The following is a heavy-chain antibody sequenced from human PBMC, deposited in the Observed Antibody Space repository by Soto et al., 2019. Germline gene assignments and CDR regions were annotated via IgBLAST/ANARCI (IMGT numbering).Heavy chain of an antibody. Sequence: EVQLVESGGGLVRPGGSLRLSCAASGFTFSYYWMHWVRQAPGKGLVWVSRIHSDGSSTTYADFVKGRFIIARDNGRDTVELQRKSVRVEEADVYYCARGGRGAFDLWGQGPVVTVSS. CDR3: ARGGRGAFDL. D-gene: IGHD3-10*01. CDR1: GFTFSYYW. CDR2: IHSDGSST. V-gene: IGHV3-74*01. J-gene: IGHJ3*01.